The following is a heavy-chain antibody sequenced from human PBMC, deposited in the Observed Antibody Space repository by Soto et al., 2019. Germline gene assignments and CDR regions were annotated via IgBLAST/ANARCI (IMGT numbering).Heavy chain of an antibody. CDR2: IYSGGST. CDR1: GFNVSSNY. Sequence: PGGSLRLSCAASGFNVSSNYMSWVRQAPGKGLEWVSVIYSGGSTYYADSVKGRFTISRDNSKNTLYLHMDSLRPEDTAVYYCVKDFDRTWSFDFWGQGTLVTVSS. V-gene: IGHV3-66*02. J-gene: IGHJ4*02. CDR3: VKDFDRTWSFDF. D-gene: IGHD2-8*02.